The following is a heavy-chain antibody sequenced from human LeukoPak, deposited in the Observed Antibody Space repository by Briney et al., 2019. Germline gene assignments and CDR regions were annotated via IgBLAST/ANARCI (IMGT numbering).Heavy chain of an antibody. CDR1: GFTFSNYA. V-gene: IGHV3-23*01. J-gene: IGHJ4*02. CDR3: AKVQQLATIYYFDY. Sequence: PGGSLRLSCAASGFTFSNYAMTWVRQARGKGLEWVSGMTGSGGSTYYADSVKGRFAISRDNSKNTLYLQMTSLRTEDTALYFCAKVQQLATIYYFDYWGQGSLVTVSS. D-gene: IGHD6-13*01. CDR2: MTGSGGST.